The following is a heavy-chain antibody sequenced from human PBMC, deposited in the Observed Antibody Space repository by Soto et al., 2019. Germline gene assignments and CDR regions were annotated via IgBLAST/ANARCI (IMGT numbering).Heavy chain of an antibody. CDR3: ARLSGYAPWEYYYYMDV. J-gene: IGHJ6*03. Sequence: SETLSLTCTVSGGSISSSSYYWGWIRQPPGKGLEWTGSIYYSGSTYYNPSLKSRVTISVDTSKNQFSLKLSSVTAADTAVYYCARLSGYAPWEYYYYMDVWGKGTTVTVSS. CDR2: IYYSGST. CDR1: GGSISSSSYY. D-gene: IGHD5-12*01. V-gene: IGHV4-39*01.